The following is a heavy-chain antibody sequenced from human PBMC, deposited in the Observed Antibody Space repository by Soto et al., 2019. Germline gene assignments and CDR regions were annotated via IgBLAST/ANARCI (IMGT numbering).Heavy chain of an antibody. CDR3: TRESMSGWSDY. V-gene: IGHV6-1*01. J-gene: IGHJ4*02. D-gene: IGHD6-19*01. CDR2: TYYRSKWYN. Sequence: PSQTLSLTCVISGDSVSSSSASWNWIRRSPSRGFEWLGRTYYRSKWYNDYAVSMKSRITIKPDTSKNQLSLQLDSVTPGDTAVYYCTRESMSGWSDYWGQGALVTVSS. CDR1: GDSVSSSSAS.